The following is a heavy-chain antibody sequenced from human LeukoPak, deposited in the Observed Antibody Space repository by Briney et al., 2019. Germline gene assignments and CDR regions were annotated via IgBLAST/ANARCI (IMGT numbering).Heavy chain of an antibody. CDR3: ARGLRWGAFDI. J-gene: IGHJ3*02. CDR2: INPYTGGT. D-gene: IGHD4-23*01. V-gene: IGHV1-2*02. CDR1: GYTFTDNY. Sequence: ASVKVSCKASGYTFTDNYMHWVRQAPGQGLEWMGWINPYTGGTKYAPKFQGRITMTRDTSISTAYMELSRLRSDDTAVYYCARGLRWGAFDIWGQGTMVTVSS.